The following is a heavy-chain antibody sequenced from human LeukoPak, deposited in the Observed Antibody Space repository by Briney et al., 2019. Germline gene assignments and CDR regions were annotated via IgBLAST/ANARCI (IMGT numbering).Heavy chain of an antibody. CDR2: IYSGGNT. D-gene: IGHD6-6*01. J-gene: IGHJ4*02. V-gene: IGHV3-53*01. CDR3: AGAARPWYFDY. Sequence: GGSLRLSCAASGFTVSSNYMSWVRQAPGKGLEWVSPIYSGGNTYYADSVKGRFTISRDNSKNMLYFQMNSLRAEDTAVYYCAGAARPWYFDYWGQGTLVTVSS. CDR1: GFTVSSNY.